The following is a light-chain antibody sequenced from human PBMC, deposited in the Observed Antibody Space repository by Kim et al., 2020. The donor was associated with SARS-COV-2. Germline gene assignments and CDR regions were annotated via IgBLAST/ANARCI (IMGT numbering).Light chain of an antibody. CDR3: QQYGSSRWT. Sequence: SPGARATLSCRASQSVSSSYLAWYQQKPGQAPRLRIYGASSRATGIPDRFSGSGSGTDFTLTISRLEPEDFAVYYCQQYGSSRWTFGQGTKVDIK. V-gene: IGKV3-20*01. CDR1: QSVSSSY. J-gene: IGKJ1*01. CDR2: GAS.